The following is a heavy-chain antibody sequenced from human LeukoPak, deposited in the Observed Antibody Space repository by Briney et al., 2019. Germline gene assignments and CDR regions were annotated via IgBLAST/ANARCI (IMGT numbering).Heavy chain of an antibody. J-gene: IGHJ4*02. Sequence: SETLSLTCTVSGGSISSYYWSWIRQPPGKGLEWIGYIYYSGSTNYNPSLKSRVTISVDTSKNQFSLKLSSVTAADTAVYYCARQGDLMSVLDWGQGTLVTVSS. CDR3: ARQGDLMSVLD. V-gene: IGHV4-59*08. D-gene: IGHD3-16*01. CDR1: GGSISSYY. CDR2: IYYSGST.